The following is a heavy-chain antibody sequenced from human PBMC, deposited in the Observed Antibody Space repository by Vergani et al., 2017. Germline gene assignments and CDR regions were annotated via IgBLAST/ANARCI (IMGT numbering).Heavy chain of an antibody. CDR3: ARVNTETNGHRYYYYYMDV. CDR2: IVHTGRP. D-gene: IGHD4-11*01. CDR1: GGSFTSYH. J-gene: IGHJ6*03. V-gene: IGHV4-34*12. Sequence: QVQLQQWGGGLLKPSETLSLTCVVNGGSFTSYHWTWIRQSPGGGLEWVGDIVHTGRPDYIPSLKSRLTMSVYKSRNQFSLTLNSVTATDTAIYFCARVNTETNGHRYYYYYMDVWGQGTAVTVS.